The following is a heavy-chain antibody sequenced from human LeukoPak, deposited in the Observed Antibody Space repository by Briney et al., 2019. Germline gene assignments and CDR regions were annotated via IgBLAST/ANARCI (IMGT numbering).Heavy chain of an antibody. J-gene: IGHJ3*01. V-gene: IGHV3-72*01. CDR2: IRTKTSDYTA. D-gene: IGHD6-19*01. CDR3: ATALRGWGAAFDV. CDR1: GFTFSVHY. Sequence: PGGSLRLSCAASGFTFSVHYMDWVRQAPGKGLEWLGRIRTKTSDYTAEYAAAVKGRFTISRDDSKNSLYLQINSLDTEDTAVYYCATALRGWGAAFDVWGQGTKVTVSS.